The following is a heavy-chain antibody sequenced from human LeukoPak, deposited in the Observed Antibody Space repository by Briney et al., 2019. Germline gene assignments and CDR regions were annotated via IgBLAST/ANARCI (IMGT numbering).Heavy chain of an antibody. J-gene: IGHJ4*02. V-gene: IGHV3-7*03. Sequence: GGSLRLSCAASGFTFSNYWMTWVRQAPGKGLEWVAHINQDGSKEYYMDSVKARFTISRDNAKNSLSLQMNSLRAEDTAMYYCAKDRVPDSLYSIDYWGQGVLVTVSP. CDR2: INQDGSKE. D-gene: IGHD5/OR15-5a*01. CDR1: GFTFSNYW. CDR3: AKDRVPDSLYSIDY.